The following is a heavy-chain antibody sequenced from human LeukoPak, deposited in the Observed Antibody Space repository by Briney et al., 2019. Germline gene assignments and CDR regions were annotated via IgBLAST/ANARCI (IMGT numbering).Heavy chain of an antibody. D-gene: IGHD2-2*01. Sequence: GASVKVSCKASGYTFIRYYMYWVRQAPGQGLEWMGIINPSGGSTSYAQKFQGRLTMTRDTFTSTVYMELSSLRSEDTAVYYCARGTDYQLPLLDCWGQGTLVTVSS. CDR1: GYTFIRYY. CDR3: ARGTDYQLPLLDC. J-gene: IGHJ4*02. V-gene: IGHV1-46*01. CDR2: INPSGGST.